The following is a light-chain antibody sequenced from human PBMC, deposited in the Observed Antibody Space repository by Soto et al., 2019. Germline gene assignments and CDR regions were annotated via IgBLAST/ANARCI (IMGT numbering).Light chain of an antibody. Sequence: QSVLTQPPSASGTPGQRVTISCSGSTSNIGSRTVNWYQQVSGTAPKVVIYSNTQRPSGVPDRFSGFKSGTSASLAISGLQSEDEAEYYCAAWDDSLNGWVFGGGTKLTVL. CDR2: SNT. J-gene: IGLJ3*02. CDR1: TSNIGSRT. CDR3: AAWDDSLNGWV. V-gene: IGLV1-44*01.